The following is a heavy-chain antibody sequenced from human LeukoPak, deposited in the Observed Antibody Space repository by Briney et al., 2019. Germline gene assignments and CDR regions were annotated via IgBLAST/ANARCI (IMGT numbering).Heavy chain of an antibody. D-gene: IGHD6-19*01. V-gene: IGHV3-30*04. CDR1: GFTFSSYA. CDR3: ARDRRGSGWPFNWFDP. CDR2: ISYDGGNK. J-gene: IGHJ5*02. Sequence: GGSLRLSCAASGFTFSSYAMHWVRQAPGKGLEWVAVISYDGGNKYYADSVKGRFTISRDNSKNTLYLQMNSLRAEDTAVYYCARDRRGSGWPFNWFDPWGQGTLVTVSS.